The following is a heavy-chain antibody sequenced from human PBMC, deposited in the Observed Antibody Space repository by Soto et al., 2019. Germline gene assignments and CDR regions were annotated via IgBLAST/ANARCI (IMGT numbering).Heavy chain of an antibody. V-gene: IGHV4-59*12. D-gene: IGHD2-2*01. Sequence: QVQLQESGPGLVKPSETLSLTCTVSGGSISSYYWSWSRQPPEKGLEWIRYIYYSGSTNYTPSLKSRVTISVDTSKNQFSLKLSSVTPADTAVYYCAREESGRSSTSSHPWGMDVWGQWTTVTVSS. CDR3: AREESGRSSTSSHPWGMDV. CDR2: IYYSGST. CDR1: GGSISSYY. J-gene: IGHJ6*02.